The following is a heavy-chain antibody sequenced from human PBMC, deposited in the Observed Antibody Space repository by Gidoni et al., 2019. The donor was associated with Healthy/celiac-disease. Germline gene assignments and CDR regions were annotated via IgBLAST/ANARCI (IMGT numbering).Heavy chain of an antibody. CDR2: IFSNDEK. CDR3: ARIRASQWLVPDWFDP. CDR1: GFSLSNARMV. Sequence: QVTLKESGPVLVKPTETLTRTCTVSGFSLSNARMVVSWIRQPPGNALEWLARIFSNDEKSYSTSLKSRLTISKDTSNSQVVLTMTNMDPVDTATYYCARIRASQWLVPDWFDPWGQGTLVTVSS. V-gene: IGHV2-26*01. J-gene: IGHJ5*02. D-gene: IGHD6-19*01.